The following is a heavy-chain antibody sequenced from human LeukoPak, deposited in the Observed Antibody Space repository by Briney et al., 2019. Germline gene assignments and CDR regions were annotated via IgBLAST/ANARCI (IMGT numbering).Heavy chain of an antibody. CDR3: ARSCSGGSCYSDHYGMDV. V-gene: IGHV1-2*02. J-gene: IGHJ6*02. Sequence: ASVKVSCKASGYTFTGYYMHWVRQAPGQGLEWMGWINPNSGGTNYAQKFQGRVTMARDTSISTAYMELSRLRSDDTAVYYCARSCSGGSCYSDHYGMDVWGQGTTVTVSS. CDR2: INPNSGGT. CDR1: GYTFTGYY. D-gene: IGHD2-15*01.